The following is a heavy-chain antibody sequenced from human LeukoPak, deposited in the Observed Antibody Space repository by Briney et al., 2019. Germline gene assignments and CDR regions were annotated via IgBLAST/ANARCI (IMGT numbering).Heavy chain of an antibody. CDR2: INSDGSNT. D-gene: IGHD2/OR15-2a*01. CDR3: AREIAGGCDY. J-gene: IGHJ4*02. Sequence: GGSLRLSCAASGFTFSNYWMHWVRQAPGKGLVWVSRINSDGSNTGYAGFVKGRFTISRDNAKNTLYLQMNSLRAEDTAVYFCAREIAGGCDYWGQETLVTVSS. V-gene: IGHV3-74*01. CDR1: GFTFSNYW.